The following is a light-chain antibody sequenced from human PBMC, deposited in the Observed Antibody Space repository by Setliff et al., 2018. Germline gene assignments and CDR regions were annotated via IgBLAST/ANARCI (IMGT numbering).Light chain of an antibody. J-gene: IGLJ1*01. CDR3: SAWDDSLNACV. V-gene: IGLV1-44*01. Sequence: QSALTQPPSASGTPGQLVTISCSGSSSNIGRRTVNWYQQVPGMAPKLLIYSQNQRPSGVPDRFSASKSGTPASLAISGLQSDDEADYYCSAWDDSLNACVFGTGTKVTVL. CDR1: SSNIGRRT. CDR2: SQN.